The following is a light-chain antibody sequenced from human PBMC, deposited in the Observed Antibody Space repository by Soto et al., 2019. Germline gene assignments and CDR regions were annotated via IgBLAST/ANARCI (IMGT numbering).Light chain of an antibody. CDR1: SSNVGTNT. Sequence: QSVLTQPPSASGTPGQRVTISCSGSSSNVGTNTVNWYQQLPGTAPTLLIHSNNQRPAGVPDRFSGSKSGTSASLAISGLQSEDEADYHCAAWDDSLHGVVFGGGTKLTVL. J-gene: IGLJ2*01. V-gene: IGLV1-44*01. CDR3: AAWDDSLHGVV. CDR2: SNN.